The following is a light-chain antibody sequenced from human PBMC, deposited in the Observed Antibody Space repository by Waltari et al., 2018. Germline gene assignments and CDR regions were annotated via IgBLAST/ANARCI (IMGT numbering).Light chain of an antibody. CDR2: SAS. CDR1: QSIGNA. Sequence: DIHVTPSSSSLSASVEDRLTITCRASQSIGNALNWYQQTSGKAPKLLIYSASNLQSGFPSRFSSSGSAADFALTSTNLEPEDSVTYYRQESSGIPPTFGEGTKVEIK. V-gene: IGKV1-39*01. CDR3: QESSGIPPT. J-gene: IGKJ4*01.